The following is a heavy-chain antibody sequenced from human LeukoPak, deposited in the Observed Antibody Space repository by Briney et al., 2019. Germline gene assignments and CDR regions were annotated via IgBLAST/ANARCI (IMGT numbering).Heavy chain of an antibody. CDR1: GGTFSSYA. Sequence: SVKVSCKASGGTFSSYAISWVRQAPGQGLEWMGGIISIFGTANYAQKFQGRVTITADESTSTAYMELSSLRSEDTAVYYCARGEAIYDILTGYYPDPFDYRGQGTLVTVSS. V-gene: IGHV1-69*01. CDR3: ARGEAIYDILTGYYPDPFDY. CDR2: IISIFGTA. D-gene: IGHD3-9*01. J-gene: IGHJ4*02.